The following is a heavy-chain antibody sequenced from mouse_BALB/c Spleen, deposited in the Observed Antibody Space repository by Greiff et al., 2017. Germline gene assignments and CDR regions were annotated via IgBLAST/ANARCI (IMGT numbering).Heavy chain of an antibody. V-gene: IGHV3-2*02. CDR1: GYSISSDYA. CDR3: ARLYY. Sequence: EGQRVASGPGLGKPSQSLPLICPVTGYSISSDYAWKWIRQFPGNNLEWMGYISYSGSTSYNPSLTGRISITRDTSMNQYFLQVNSVATVDTATYSCARLYYWGQGTLVTVSA. CDR2: ISYSGST. D-gene: IGHD2-1*01. J-gene: IGHJ3*01.